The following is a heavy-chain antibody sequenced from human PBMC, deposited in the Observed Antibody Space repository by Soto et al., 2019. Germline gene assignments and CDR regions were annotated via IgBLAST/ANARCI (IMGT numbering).Heavy chain of an antibody. V-gene: IGHV3-48*01. CDR1: GFTFSSYS. J-gene: IGHJ4*02. Sequence: EVQLVESGGGLVQPGGSLRLSCAASGFTFSSYSMNWVRQAPGKGLEWVSYISSSSSTIYYADSVKGRFTISRDNAKNSLYLQMNSLRAEDTAVYYCARGDCSGGSCYSFDYWGQGTLVTVSP. CDR2: ISSSSSTI. D-gene: IGHD2-15*01. CDR3: ARGDCSGGSCYSFDY.